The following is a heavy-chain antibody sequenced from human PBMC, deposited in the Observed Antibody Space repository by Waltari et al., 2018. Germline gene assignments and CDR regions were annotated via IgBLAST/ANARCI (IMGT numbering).Heavy chain of an antibody. J-gene: IGHJ4*02. Sequence: VQLQESGPGLVRPSQTLSLTCSVSGGSITSDTYYWNWIRHLPGKGLEWMGDIYSSGITYYNPSLKSRLTISIDTSKNQFSLSLRSVTAADTAVYYCTRSIGTVWGLGALVTVS. V-gene: IGHV4-31*03. CDR1: GGSITSDTYY. CDR3: TRSIGTV. D-gene: IGHD1-26*01. CDR2: IYSSGIT.